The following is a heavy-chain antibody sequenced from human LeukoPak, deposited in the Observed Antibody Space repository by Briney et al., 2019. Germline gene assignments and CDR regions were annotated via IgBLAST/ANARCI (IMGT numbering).Heavy chain of an antibody. CDR3: VTGGNSGSVY. CDR1: GFTFSDHY. CDR2: SRSKADRYTT. D-gene: IGHD4-23*01. J-gene: IGHJ4*02. Sequence: GGSLRLSCAASGFTFSDHYMDWVRQAPGEGLEWVGRSRSKADRYTTEYAVSVKGRFTISRDDSKNSLYLQMNSLKTEDTAVYYCVTGGNSGSVYWGQGTLVTVSS. V-gene: IGHV3-72*01.